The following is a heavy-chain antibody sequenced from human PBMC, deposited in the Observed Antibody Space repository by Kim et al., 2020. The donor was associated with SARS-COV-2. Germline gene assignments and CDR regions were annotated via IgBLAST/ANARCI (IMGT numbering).Heavy chain of an antibody. V-gene: IGHV1-69*01. CDR3: ARATGPFSYCYYLDV. Sequence: QKFQGRVTITADESTSTAYMELSSLRSEDTAVYYCARATGPFSYCYYLDVWGKGTPVTVSS. J-gene: IGHJ6*03. D-gene: IGHD1-1*01.